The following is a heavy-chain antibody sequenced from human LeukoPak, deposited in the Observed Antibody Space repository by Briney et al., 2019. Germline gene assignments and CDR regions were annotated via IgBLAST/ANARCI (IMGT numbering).Heavy chain of an antibody. CDR2: IYYSGST. J-gene: IGHJ5*02. Sequence: SETLSLTCAVYGGSFSGYYWSWIRQPPGKGLEWIGYIYYSGSTYYNPSLKSRVTISVDTSKNQFSLKLSSVTAADTAVYYCARDSASNWFDPWGQGTLVTVSS. CDR3: ARDSASNWFDP. CDR1: GGSFSGYY. V-gene: IGHV4-34*09.